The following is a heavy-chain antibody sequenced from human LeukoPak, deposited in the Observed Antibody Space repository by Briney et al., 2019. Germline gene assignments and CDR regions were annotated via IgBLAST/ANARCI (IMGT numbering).Heavy chain of an antibody. CDR3: ARGAYGDYGEYFDY. J-gene: IGHJ4*02. V-gene: IGHV3-48*03. CDR2: ISSSGSTI. CDR1: GFTFSSYE. Sequence: GGSLRLSCAASGFTFSSYEMNWVRQAPGKGLEWVSYISSSGSTIYYADSVKGRFTISRDNSKNTVYLQMNSLRAEDTAVYYCARGAYGDYGEYFDYWGQGTLVTVSS. D-gene: IGHD4-17*01.